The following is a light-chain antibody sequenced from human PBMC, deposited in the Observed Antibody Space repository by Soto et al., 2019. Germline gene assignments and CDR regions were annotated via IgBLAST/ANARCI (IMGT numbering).Light chain of an antibody. CDR1: SSDVGGHDY. CDR2: DVT. V-gene: IGLV2-11*01. J-gene: IGLJ1*01. CDR3: CSYAGSYTFV. Sequence: QSALTQPRSVSGSPGQSVTISCTGTSSDVGGHDYVSWCQQHPGKAPKLMIYDVTKRPSGVPDRFSGSKSGNTASLTISGLQAEDEADFYCCSYAGSYTFVFGTGTKVTVL.